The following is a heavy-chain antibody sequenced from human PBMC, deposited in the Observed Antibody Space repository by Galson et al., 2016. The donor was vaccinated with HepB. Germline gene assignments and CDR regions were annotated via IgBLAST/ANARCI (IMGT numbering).Heavy chain of an antibody. V-gene: IGHV3-23*01. Sequence: SLRLSCAASGFTFSSYAMNWVRQAPWKGLEWVATIRGDGDYTNYADSVKGRFTISRDDSKNTLFLEMNSMRAEDTDIYYCAKDGGYSSGKYYPDYWGQGTLVTVSS. CDR2: IRGDGDYT. CDR3: AKDGGYSSGKYYPDY. D-gene: IGHD3-10*01. CDR1: GFTFSSYA. J-gene: IGHJ4*02.